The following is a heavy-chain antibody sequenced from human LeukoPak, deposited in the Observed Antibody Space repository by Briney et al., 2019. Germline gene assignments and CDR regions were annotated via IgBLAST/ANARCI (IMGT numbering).Heavy chain of an antibody. CDR1: EFTFSNYE. V-gene: IGHV3-48*03. Sequence: GGSLRLSCAASEFTFSNYEMNWVRQAPGKGLEWVPYISSGGSTIYYADSVKDRFTISRDNAKNSLYLQMNSLRAEDTAVYYCARDPSYGSGSYADYWGQGTLVTVSS. CDR2: ISSGGSTI. D-gene: IGHD3-10*01. J-gene: IGHJ4*02. CDR3: ARDPSYGSGSYADY.